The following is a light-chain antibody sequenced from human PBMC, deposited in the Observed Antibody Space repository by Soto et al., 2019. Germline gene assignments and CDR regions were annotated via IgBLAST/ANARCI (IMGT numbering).Light chain of an antibody. J-gene: IGKJ4*01. CDR1: QSVRSNY. Sequence: EIVLTQSPGTLSLSPGERATLSCRASQSVRSNYLAWYQQKPGQAPRFLIYDASTRATDIPDRFSGSGSGTDFPLTISRLEPEDFAVYYCQQYGRSPLTFGGGTKVEIK. CDR3: QQYGRSPLT. CDR2: DAS. V-gene: IGKV3-20*01.